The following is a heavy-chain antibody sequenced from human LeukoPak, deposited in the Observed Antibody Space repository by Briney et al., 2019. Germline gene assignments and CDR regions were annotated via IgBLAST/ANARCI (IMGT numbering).Heavy chain of an antibody. CDR3: ARVRAIGGREGQWGNGFDI. CDR1: VFTFSSYW. V-gene: IGHV3-7*01. Sequence: GGSLRLSCAASVFTFSSYWMSWVRQAPGKGLEWVANIKQDGSEKYYVDSVKGRLTISRDNAKNSLYLQMNSLRAEDTAVYYCARVRAIGGREGQWGNGFDIWGQGTMVTVSS. J-gene: IGHJ3*02. CDR2: IKQDGSEK. D-gene: IGHD6-19*01.